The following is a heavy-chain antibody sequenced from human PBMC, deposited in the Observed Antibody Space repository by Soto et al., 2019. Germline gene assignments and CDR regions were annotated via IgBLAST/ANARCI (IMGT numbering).Heavy chain of an antibody. CDR1: GFTFSSYS. Sequence: GSLRLSCAASGFTFSSYSMNWVRQAPGKGLEWVSSISSSSSYIYYADSVKGRFTISRDNAKNSLYLQMNSLRAEDTAVYYCARDPSRAVTGYYYYYYYMDVWGKGTTVTVSS. J-gene: IGHJ6*03. D-gene: IGHD4-17*01. CDR3: ARDPSRAVTGYYYYYYYMDV. CDR2: ISSSSSYI. V-gene: IGHV3-21*01.